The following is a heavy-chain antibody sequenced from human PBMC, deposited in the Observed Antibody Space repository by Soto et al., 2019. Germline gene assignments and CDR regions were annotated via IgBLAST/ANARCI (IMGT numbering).Heavy chain of an antibody. CDR2: IYYSGST. Sequence: QVQLQESGPGLVKPSQTLSLTCTVSGGSISSGDYYWSWIRQPPGKGLEWIGYIYYSGSTYYNPPLKRRVTLSVATSKNQCPLKLGPVAAAYTAVYYCARAPPLGYFDYWGQGTLVTVSS. CDR3: ARAPPLGYFDY. J-gene: IGHJ4*02. CDR1: GGSISSGDYY. V-gene: IGHV4-30-4*01.